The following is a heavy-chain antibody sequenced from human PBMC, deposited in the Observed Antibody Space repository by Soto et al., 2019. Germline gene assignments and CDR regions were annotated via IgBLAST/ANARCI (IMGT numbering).Heavy chain of an antibody. CDR1: GFTFSSYA. Sequence: EVQLLESGGCLVQPGGSLRLSCAASGFTFSSYAMSWVRQAPGKGLEWVSAISGSGGSTYYADSVKGRFTISRDTSKNTLYLQMNSLRAEDTAVYYCAKDRGPYYYGSESSERATAIPFDYWGQGTLVTVSS. CDR3: AKDRGPYYYGSESSERATAIPFDY. J-gene: IGHJ4*02. V-gene: IGHV3-23*01. D-gene: IGHD3-10*01. CDR2: ISGSGGST.